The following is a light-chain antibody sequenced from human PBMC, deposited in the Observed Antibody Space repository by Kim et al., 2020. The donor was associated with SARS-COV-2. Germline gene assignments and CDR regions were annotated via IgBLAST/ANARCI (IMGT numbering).Light chain of an antibody. CDR1: SLRSYY. CDR2: GKN. J-gene: IGLJ2*01. V-gene: IGLV3-19*01. CDR3: NSRDSNDNVV. Sequence: SSELTQDPAVSVALGQTVRITCQGDSLRSYYATWYLQKPGQAPILVIYGKNNRPSGIPDRFSGSSSGNTASLTITGTQAGDEADYYCNSRDSNDNVVFGG.